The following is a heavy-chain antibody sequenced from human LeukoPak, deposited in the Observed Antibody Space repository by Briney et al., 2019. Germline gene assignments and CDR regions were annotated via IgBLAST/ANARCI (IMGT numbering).Heavy chain of an antibody. J-gene: IGHJ6*03. Sequence: GGSLRLSCAASGFTFSSYWMSWVRQAPGKGLEWVANIKQDGSEKYYVDSVKGRFTISRDNAKSSLYLQMNSLRAEDTAVYYCARAGTYYYDSSGYLRDYYYYYMDVWGKGTTVTVSS. CDR3: ARAGTYYYDSSGYLRDYYYYYMDV. D-gene: IGHD3-22*01. CDR1: GFTFSSYW. CDR2: IKQDGSEK. V-gene: IGHV3-7*01.